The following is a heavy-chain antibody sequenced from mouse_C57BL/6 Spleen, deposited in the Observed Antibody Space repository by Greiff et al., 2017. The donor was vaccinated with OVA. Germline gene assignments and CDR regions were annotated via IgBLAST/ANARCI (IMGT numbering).Heavy chain of an antibody. D-gene: IGHD2-2*01. CDR2: IDPSDSYT. Sequence: QVQLQQSGAELVKPGASVKLSCKASGYTFTSYWMQWVKQRPGQGLEWIGEIDPSDSYTNYNQKFKGKATLTVDTSSSTAYMQLSSLTSEDSAVYYCAARGYDYAMDYWGQGTSVTVSS. J-gene: IGHJ4*01. CDR1: GYTFTSYW. CDR3: AARGYDYAMDY. V-gene: IGHV1-50*01.